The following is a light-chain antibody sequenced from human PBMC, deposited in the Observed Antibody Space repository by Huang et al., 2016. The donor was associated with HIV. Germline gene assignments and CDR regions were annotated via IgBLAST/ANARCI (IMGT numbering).Light chain of an antibody. J-gene: IGKJ2*01. CDR2: RSS. V-gene: IGKV1-5*03. Sequence: DIQMTQSPSTLSTSVGDRVNITCRASQNISNWLAWYQLRPGQAPKLLISRSSTLGTGVPSRFSGSGSGTDFTLSINSLQPDDFASYFCQHYSTHLYTFGQGTRL. CDR1: QNISNW. CDR3: QHYSTHLYT.